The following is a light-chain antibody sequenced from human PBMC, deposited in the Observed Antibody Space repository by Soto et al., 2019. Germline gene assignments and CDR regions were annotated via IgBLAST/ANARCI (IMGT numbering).Light chain of an antibody. CDR1: QSISSW. V-gene: IGKV1-5*01. Sequence: DLQMTQSPSTLSASVGDRVTITCRASQSISSWLAWYQQKSGKAPKLLIYDASSLESGVPSRFSGSGSGTEFTLTISSLQPDDFATYYCQQYNSYSTFGQGTKVEIK. CDR3: QQYNSYST. J-gene: IGKJ1*01. CDR2: DAS.